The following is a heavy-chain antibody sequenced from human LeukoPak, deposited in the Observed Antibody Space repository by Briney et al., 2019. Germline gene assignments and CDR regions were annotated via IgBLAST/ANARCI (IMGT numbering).Heavy chain of an antibody. CDR3: ARGYYDFWSGYHAQYFRH. V-gene: IGHV7-4-1*02. Sequence: GASVKVFCKASGYTFTSYAMNWVRQAPGQGLEWMGWINTNTGNPTYAQGFTGRFVFSLDTSVSTAYLQINSLKAEDTAVYYCARGYYDFWSGYHAQYFRHWGQGTLVTVSS. CDR2: INTNTGNP. CDR1: GYTFTSYA. J-gene: IGHJ1*01. D-gene: IGHD3-3*01.